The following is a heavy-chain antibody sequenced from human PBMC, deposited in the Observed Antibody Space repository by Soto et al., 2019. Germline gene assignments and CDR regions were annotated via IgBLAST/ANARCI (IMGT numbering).Heavy chain of an antibody. CDR3: ARSTSTIGARLDS. CDR1: GYTFNTYG. Sequence: ASVKVSCKTSGYTFNTYGINWVRQAPGQGLELVGWISAYDGKTTYAEKFQGRVTLTTDTSTSTAYMELSWLTSDDTAIYYCARSTSTIGARLDSWGQGTLVTVSS. CDR2: ISAYDGKT. V-gene: IGHV1-18*01. J-gene: IGHJ4*02. D-gene: IGHD6-6*01.